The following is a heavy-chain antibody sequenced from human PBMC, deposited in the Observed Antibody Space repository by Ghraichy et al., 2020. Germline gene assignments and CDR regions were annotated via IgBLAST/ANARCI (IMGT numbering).Heavy chain of an antibody. CDR1: GFTFSSYS. D-gene: IGHD3-16*02. Sequence: GESLNISCAASGFTFSSYSMHWVRQAPGKGLVWVSRINSDGSSTNYADSVKGRFTISRDNAKNTLYLQMNSLRAEDTAVYYCAPQVIVHRNWGQGTLVTVSS. J-gene: IGHJ4*02. CDR3: APQVIVHRN. V-gene: IGHV3-74*01. CDR2: INSDGSST.